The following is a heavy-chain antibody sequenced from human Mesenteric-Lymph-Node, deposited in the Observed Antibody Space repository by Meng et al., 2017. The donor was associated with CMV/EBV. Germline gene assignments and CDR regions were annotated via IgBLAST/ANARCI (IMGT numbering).Heavy chain of an antibody. J-gene: IGHJ4*02. Sequence: SETLSLTCTVSGGSVSSGDYYWSWIRQPPGKGLEWIGHIFYSGTTNYNPSLKSRVTISVDTSKNQFSLKLTSVTAADTAVYYCARTQYYYRSGSYSPRGGIDYWGQGTLVTVSS. CDR3: ARTQYYYRSGSYSPRGGIDY. V-gene: IGHV4-61*08. D-gene: IGHD3-10*01. CDR2: IFYSGTT. CDR1: GGSVSSGDYY.